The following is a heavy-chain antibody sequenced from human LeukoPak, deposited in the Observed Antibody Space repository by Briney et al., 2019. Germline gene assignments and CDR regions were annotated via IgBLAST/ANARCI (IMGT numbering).Heavy chain of an antibody. D-gene: IGHD6-19*01. CDR1: GFTFSSYA. J-gene: IGHJ4*02. V-gene: IGHV3-30*03. Sequence: PGGSLRLSCAASGFTFSSYAMSWVRQAPGKGLEWVAVISYDGSNKCHADSVKGRFTISRDNSKSSLFLQMNSLRDEDTAVYYCARGLIAVAGFDYWGQGTLVTVSS. CDR2: ISYDGSNK. CDR3: ARGLIAVAGFDY.